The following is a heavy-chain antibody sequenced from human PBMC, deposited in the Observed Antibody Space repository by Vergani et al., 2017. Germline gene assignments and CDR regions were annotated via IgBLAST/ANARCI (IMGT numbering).Heavy chain of an antibody. CDR2: ISGSGGST. Sequence: EVQLLESGGGLVQPGGSLRLSCAASGFTFSSYAMSWVRQAPGKGLEWVSAISGSGGSTYYADSVKGRFTISRDNSKNTLYLQMNSLRAEDTAVYYCATKRTNYYDSSGYYYHDYWGQGTLVTVSS. J-gene: IGHJ4*02. D-gene: IGHD3-22*01. CDR1: GFTFSSYA. V-gene: IGHV3-23*01. CDR3: ATKRTNYYDSSGYYYHDY.